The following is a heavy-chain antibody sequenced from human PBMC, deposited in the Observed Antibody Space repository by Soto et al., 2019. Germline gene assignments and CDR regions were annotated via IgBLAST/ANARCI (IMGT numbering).Heavy chain of an antibody. CDR3: ARIGGWYDIDF. D-gene: IGHD6-19*01. CDR2: IFYNGTA. CDR1: GGSVSSGSFH. Sequence: VQLQQSGPGLVKPSETLSLTCSVSGGSVSSGSFHWSWIRESPGKGLQFIGCIFYNGTANYSPSLKNRVTISIDTSQSQFSLKLVSVAAADTAVYYCARIGGWYDIDFWGQGNLVTVSS. J-gene: IGHJ4*02. V-gene: IGHV4-61*01.